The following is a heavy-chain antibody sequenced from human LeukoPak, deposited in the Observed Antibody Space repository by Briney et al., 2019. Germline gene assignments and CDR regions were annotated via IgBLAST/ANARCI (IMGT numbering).Heavy chain of an antibody. V-gene: IGHV3-23*01. D-gene: IGHD1-14*01. Sequence: GGSLRLSCAATGFTFSNVWMSWVRQAPGKGLEWVSAISSSDANTYYADSVKGRFTISRDNSKNTLYLQMNSLRAEDTALYYCAIREPIGYWGQGTLVTVSS. CDR2: ISSSDANT. J-gene: IGHJ4*02. CDR3: AIREPIGY. CDR1: GFTFSNVW.